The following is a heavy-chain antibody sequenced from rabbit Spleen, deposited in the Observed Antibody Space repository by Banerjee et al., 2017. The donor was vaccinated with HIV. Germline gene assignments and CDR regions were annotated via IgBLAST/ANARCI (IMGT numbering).Heavy chain of an antibody. V-gene: IGHV1S43*01. Sequence: QSLEESGGGLVQPEGSLTLTCTASGLAFDSVYDMCWVRQAPGKGLEWIGYIYSTIDYTYYATWAKGRFTISRSTSLNTVTLQMTSLTAADTATYFCARSDAGYVNDGGAYFNLWGPGTLVTVS. CDR1: GLAFDSVYD. CDR3: ARSDAGYVNDGGAYFNL. J-gene: IGHJ4*01. D-gene: IGHD4-2*01. CDR2: IYSTIDYT.